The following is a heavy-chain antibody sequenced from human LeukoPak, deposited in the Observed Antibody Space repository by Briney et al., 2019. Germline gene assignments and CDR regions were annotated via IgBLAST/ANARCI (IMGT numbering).Heavy chain of an antibody. J-gene: IGHJ2*01. CDR2: INHSGST. Sequence: SETLSLTCAVYGGSFSGYYWIWIRQPPGKGLEWIGEINHSGSTNYNPSLKSRVTMSVDTSKNQFSLKLSSVTAADTAVYYCARSAGCSSLSCPYWYFDLWGRGTLVTVSS. V-gene: IGHV4-34*01. CDR3: ARSAGCSSLSCPYWYFDL. D-gene: IGHD2-2*01. CDR1: GGSFSGYY.